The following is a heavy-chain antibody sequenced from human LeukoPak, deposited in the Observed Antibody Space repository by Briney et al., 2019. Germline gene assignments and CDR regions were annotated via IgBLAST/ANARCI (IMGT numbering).Heavy chain of an antibody. CDR3: AKGFTFDH. V-gene: IGHV3-23*04. J-gene: IGHJ4*02. CDR1: GFTFSTYA. Sequence: GGSLRLSCAASGFTFSTYAMNWVRQAPGKGLEWVSSVSGSGGSSASGGTTYYADSVKGRFTISRDTSRNTLYLQMNSLRAEDTAIYYCAKGFTFDHWGQGTLVSVSS. CDR2: VSGSGGSSASGGTT.